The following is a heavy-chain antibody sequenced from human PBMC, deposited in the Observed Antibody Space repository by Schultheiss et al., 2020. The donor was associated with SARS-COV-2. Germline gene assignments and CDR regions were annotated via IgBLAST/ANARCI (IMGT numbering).Heavy chain of an antibody. D-gene: IGHD3-3*01. Sequence: SETLSLTCAVHGGSLINYYWSWIRQSPHKGLEWIGEVNHSGGTTYNPSLKSRVAISIDTSNNQFSLKLTSITAADTAVYYCARGRTIFGVVNRYYFDYWGQGTLVTVSS. CDR1: GGSLINYY. CDR3: ARGRTIFGVVNRYYFDY. V-gene: IGHV4-34*01. J-gene: IGHJ4*02. CDR2: VNHSGGT.